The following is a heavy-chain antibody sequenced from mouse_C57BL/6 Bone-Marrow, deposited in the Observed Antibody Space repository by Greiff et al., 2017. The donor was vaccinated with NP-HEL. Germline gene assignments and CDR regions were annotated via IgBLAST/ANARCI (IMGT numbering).Heavy chain of an antibody. V-gene: IGHV1-18*01. J-gene: IGHJ3*01. CDR1: GYTFTDYN. CDR2: INPNNGGT. Sequence: VQLQQSGAELMKPGASVKLSCKATGYTFTDYNMDWVKQSHGKSLEWIGDINPNNGGTIYNQKFKGKATLTVDKSSSTAYMELRSLTSEDTAVYYCARWGTVVEPWFAYWGQGTLVTVSA. D-gene: IGHD1-1*01. CDR3: ARWGTVVEPWFAY.